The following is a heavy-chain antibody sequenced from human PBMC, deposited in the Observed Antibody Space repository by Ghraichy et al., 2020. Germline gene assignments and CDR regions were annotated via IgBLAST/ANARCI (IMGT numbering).Heavy chain of an antibody. J-gene: IGHJ4*02. CDR2: IYYSGST. CDR3: ARVGDYGDYFDY. D-gene: IGHD4-17*01. V-gene: IGHV4-31*03. CDR1: GGSISSGGYY. Sequence: TLSLTCTVSGGSISSGGYYWSWIRQHPGKGLEWIGYIYYSGSTYYNPSLKSRVTISVDTSKNQFSLKLSSVTAADTAVYYCARVGDYGDYFDYWGQGTLVTVSS.